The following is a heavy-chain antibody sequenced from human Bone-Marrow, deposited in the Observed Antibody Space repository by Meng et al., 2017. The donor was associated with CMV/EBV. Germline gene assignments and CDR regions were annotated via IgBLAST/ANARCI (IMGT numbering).Heavy chain of an antibody. CDR3: ARGDIWSGFLY. D-gene: IGHD3-3*01. V-gene: IGHV4-34*01. CDR1: GGSFSGYY. CDR2: INHSGST. Sequence: GSLRLSCAVYGGSFSGYYWSWIRQPPGKGLEWIGEINHSGSTNYNPSLKSRVTISVDTSKNQFSLKLSSVTAADTAVYYCARGDIWSGFLYWGQGTLVTVSS. J-gene: IGHJ4*02.